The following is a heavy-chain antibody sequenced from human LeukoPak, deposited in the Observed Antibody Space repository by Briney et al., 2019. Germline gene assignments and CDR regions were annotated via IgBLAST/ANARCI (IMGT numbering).Heavy chain of an antibody. D-gene: IGHD3-9*01. CDR3: ARDLKYYYYSMDV. J-gene: IGHJ6*03. Sequence: PGGSLRLSCAASGFTFSNYEMNWVRQAPGKGLEWVSYISSSGSTIYYADSVKGRFTISRDNAKNSLYLQMNSLRAEDTAVYYCARDLKYYYYSMDVWGKGTTVTISS. CDR1: GFTFSNYE. CDR2: ISSSGSTI. V-gene: IGHV3-48*03.